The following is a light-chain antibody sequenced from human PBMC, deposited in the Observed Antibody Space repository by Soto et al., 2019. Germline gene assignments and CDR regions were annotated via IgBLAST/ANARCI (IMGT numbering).Light chain of an antibody. CDR1: SSNIGRNT. CDR3: AAWDDSLNGHVV. V-gene: IGLV1-44*01. CDR2: SNN. Sequence: QLVLTQPPSASGTPGQRVTISCSGSSSNIGRNTVNWYQQLPGAAPKLLIYSNNQRPSGVPDRLSGSRSGTSASLAISGLQSEDEADYYCAAWDDSLNGHVVFGGGTKVTVL. J-gene: IGLJ2*01.